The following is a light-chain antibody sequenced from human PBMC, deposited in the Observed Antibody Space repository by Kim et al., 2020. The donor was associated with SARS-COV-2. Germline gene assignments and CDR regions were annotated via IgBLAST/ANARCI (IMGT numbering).Light chain of an antibody. J-gene: IGLJ3*02. CDR2: DVT. CDR3: CSYAGRSIL. V-gene: IGLV2-11*01. CDR1: SSDVGGYDY. Sequence: QSALTQPRSVTGSPGQSVTISCTGTSSDVGGYDYVSLYQQHPGKAPELMIFDVTKRPSGVPDRFSGSKSGNTASLTISGLQAEDEADYHCCSYAGRSILFGGGTQLTVL.